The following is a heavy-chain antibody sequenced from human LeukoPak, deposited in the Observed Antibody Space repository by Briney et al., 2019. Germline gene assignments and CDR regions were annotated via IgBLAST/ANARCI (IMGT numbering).Heavy chain of an antibody. Sequence: ASVKVSCKASGYTFTSYYMHWVRQAPGQGLEWMGIINPSGGSTSYAQKFQGRVTMTRDTSTSTVYMELSSLRSEDTAVYYCARRAHTSLRYLDWSQIINWFDPWGQGTLVTVSS. J-gene: IGHJ5*02. V-gene: IGHV1-46*01. CDR1: GYTFTSYY. CDR3: ARRAHTSLRYLDWSQIINWFDP. D-gene: IGHD3-9*01. CDR2: INPSGGST.